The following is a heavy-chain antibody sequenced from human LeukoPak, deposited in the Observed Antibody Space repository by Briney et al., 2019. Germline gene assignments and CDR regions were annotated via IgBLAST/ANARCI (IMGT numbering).Heavy chain of an antibody. Sequence: VASVKVSCKASGGTFSSYAISWVRQAPGQGLEWMGRIIPIFGTANYAQKFQGRVTITTDESTSTAYMEQSSLRSEDTAVYYCAREYSSSPDGIYFDYWGQGTLVTVSS. V-gene: IGHV1-69*05. J-gene: IGHJ4*02. CDR3: AREYSSSPDGIYFDY. CDR1: GGTFSSYA. CDR2: IIPIFGTA. D-gene: IGHD6-13*01.